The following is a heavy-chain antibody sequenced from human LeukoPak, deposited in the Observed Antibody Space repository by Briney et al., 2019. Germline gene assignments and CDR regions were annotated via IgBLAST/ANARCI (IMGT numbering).Heavy chain of an antibody. D-gene: IGHD3-3*01. CDR1: GYTFTSYG. CDR2: ISAYNGNT. CDR3: ARDITIFGVVPGPGDY. J-gene: IGHJ4*02. Sequence: ASAKVSCKASGYTFTSYGISWVRQAPGQGLEWMGWISAYNGNTNYAQKLQGRVTMTTDTSTSTAYMELRSLRSDDTAVYYCARDITIFGVVPGPGDYWGQGTLVTVSS. V-gene: IGHV1-18*01.